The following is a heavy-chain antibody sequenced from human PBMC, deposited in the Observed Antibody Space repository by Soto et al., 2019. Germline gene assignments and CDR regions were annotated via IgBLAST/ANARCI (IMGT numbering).Heavy chain of an antibody. J-gene: IGHJ4*02. Sequence: SETLSLTCTVSGGSISSYYWSWIRQPPGKGLEWIGYIYYSGSTNYNPSLKSRVTISVDTSKNQFSLNLTSLTAADTDIYYCARSNWYSEYWGQGTLVTVSS. CDR2: IYYSGST. CDR1: GGSISSYY. D-gene: IGHD7-27*01. V-gene: IGHV4-59*01. CDR3: ARSNWYSEY.